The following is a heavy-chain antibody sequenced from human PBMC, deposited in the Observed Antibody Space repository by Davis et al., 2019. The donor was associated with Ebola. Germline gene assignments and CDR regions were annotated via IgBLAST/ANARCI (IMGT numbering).Heavy chain of an antibody. CDR3: ARDQTTVTTGFIDY. J-gene: IGHJ4*02. Sequence: MPSETLSLTCTVSGGSISSYYWSWIRQPPGKGLEWIGYIYYSGSTNYNPSLKSRVTISVDTSKNQFSLKLSSVTAADTAVYYCARDQTTVTTGFIDYWGQGTLVTVSS. D-gene: IGHD4-17*01. CDR1: GGSISSYY. V-gene: IGHV4-59*12. CDR2: IYYSGST.